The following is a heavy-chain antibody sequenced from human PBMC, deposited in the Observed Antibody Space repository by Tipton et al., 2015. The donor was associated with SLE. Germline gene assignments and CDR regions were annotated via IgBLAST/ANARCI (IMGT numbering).Heavy chain of an antibody. V-gene: IGHV3-74*01. CDR3: AGNWGYGAFDI. Sequence: SLRLSCAASGFTFSSYWMHWVRQVPGEGLVWVSYINTDGSATGYADSVKGRFTISRDNAKNMLYLQMNSLRAGDTAVYYCAGNWGYGAFDIWGQGTMVTVSS. CDR2: INTDGSAT. D-gene: IGHD7-27*01. J-gene: IGHJ3*02. CDR1: GFTFSSYW.